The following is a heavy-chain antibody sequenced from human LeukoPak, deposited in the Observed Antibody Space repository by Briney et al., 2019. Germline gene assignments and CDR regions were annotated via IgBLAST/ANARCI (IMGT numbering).Heavy chain of an antibody. J-gene: IGHJ5*02. CDR3: ARGLGTYWGKDFLNWFDP. Sequence: ASVKVSCKAAGYSFRNYDINWVRQAAGQGLEWMGWVNPNNGDAGYSQKFQGRVTLTRNTSLTTAYMELTSLTSEDTAVYYCARGLGTYWGKDFLNWFDPWGQGTLVTVSS. D-gene: IGHD7-27*01. V-gene: IGHV1-8*02. CDR2: VNPNNGDA. CDR1: GYSFRNYD.